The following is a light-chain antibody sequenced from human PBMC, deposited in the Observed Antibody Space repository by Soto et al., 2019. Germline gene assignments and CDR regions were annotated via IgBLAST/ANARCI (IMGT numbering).Light chain of an antibody. V-gene: IGKV3-11*01. CDR2: EAS. CDR3: QQRRNWPPA. Sequence: EIVLPQSPATLSLSPGERATLSCRASQSVNSFLAWYQQRPGQAARLLMYEASNRATGGPARLSGSGSGTDFTLTISSLEPEDFAIYYCQQRRNWPPAFGQGTKVDI. CDR1: QSVNSF. J-gene: IGKJ1*01.